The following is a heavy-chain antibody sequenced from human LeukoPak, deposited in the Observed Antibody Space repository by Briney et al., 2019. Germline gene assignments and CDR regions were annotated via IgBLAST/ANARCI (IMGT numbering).Heavy chain of an antibody. CDR2: IYTSGST. CDR1: GGSISSSSYY. V-gene: IGHV4-61*02. CDR3: ARDRYYYDSSGLRYFDY. D-gene: IGHD3-22*01. J-gene: IGHJ4*02. Sequence: NSSETLSLTCTVSGGSISSSSYYWSWIRQPAGKGLEWIGRIYTSGSTNYNPSLKSRVTMSVDTSKNQFSLKLSSVTAADTAVYYCARDRYYYDSSGLRYFDYWGQGTLVTVSS.